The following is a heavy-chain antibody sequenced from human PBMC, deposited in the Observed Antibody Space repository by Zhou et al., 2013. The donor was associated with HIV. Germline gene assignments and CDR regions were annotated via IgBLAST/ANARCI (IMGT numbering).Heavy chain of an antibody. CDR2: IIPIFSTT. Sequence: QVQLVQSGAEVKKPGSSVKVSCKASGGTFSSYAISWVRQAPGQGLEWMGGIIPIFSTTNYAQKFQGRVTITTDESTSTAYMELSSLSSEDTAVYYCAREVGVVDGDYYYYYMDVWGRGTTVTVSS. D-gene: IGHD6-19*01. V-gene: IGHV1-69*05. CDR1: GGTFSSYA. CDR3: AREVGVVDGDYYYYYMDV. J-gene: IGHJ6*03.